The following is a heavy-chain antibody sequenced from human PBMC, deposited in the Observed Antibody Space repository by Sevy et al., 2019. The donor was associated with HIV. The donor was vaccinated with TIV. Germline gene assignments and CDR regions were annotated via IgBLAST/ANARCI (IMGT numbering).Heavy chain of an antibody. CDR1: GFTFSSYA. J-gene: IGHJ4*02. CDR3: AKDLNQMTNFDY. CDR2: ISGSGCST. V-gene: IGHV3-23*01. D-gene: IGHD4-17*01. Sequence: GGSLRLSCAASGFTFSSYAMSWVRQAPGKGLEWVSAISGSGCSTYYADSVKGRFTISRDNSKNTLYLQMNSLRAEDTAVYYCAKDLNQMTNFDYWGQGTLVTVSS.